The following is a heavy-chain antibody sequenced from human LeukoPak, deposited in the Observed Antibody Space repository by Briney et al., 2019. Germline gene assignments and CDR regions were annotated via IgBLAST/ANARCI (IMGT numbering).Heavy chain of an antibody. V-gene: IGHV1-18*04. Sequence: ASVKVSCKASGYTFTGYYMHWVRQAPGQGLEWVGWISSYDGNTEYAQMVQGRVTMTTDTSTSTAYMELRGLRSDDTAVYYCARDKVIASAGTPNWFDPWGQGTLVIVSS. CDR3: ARDKVIASAGTPNWFDP. CDR1: GYTFTGYY. CDR2: ISSYDGNT. J-gene: IGHJ5*02. D-gene: IGHD6-13*01.